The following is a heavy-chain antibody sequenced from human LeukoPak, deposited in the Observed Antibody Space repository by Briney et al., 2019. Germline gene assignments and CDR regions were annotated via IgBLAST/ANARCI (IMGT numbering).Heavy chain of an antibody. CDR2: IKQDGSET. V-gene: IGHV3-7*05. J-gene: IGHJ6*02. CDR1: GFTFSNYW. CDR3: ARDPYSSSWSYGMDV. Sequence: GGSLRLSCTASGFTFSNYWMGWVRQTPEKGLEWVANIKQDGSETVYVDSVKGRFTISRDNAQTSLYLQMNSLRAEDTAIYYCARDPYSSSWSYGMDVWGQGTAVTVSS. D-gene: IGHD6-13*01.